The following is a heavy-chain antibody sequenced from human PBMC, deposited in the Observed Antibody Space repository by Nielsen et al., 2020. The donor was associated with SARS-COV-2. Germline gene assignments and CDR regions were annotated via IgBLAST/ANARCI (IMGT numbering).Heavy chain of an antibody. V-gene: IGHV3-33*01. Sequence: VRQAPGKGLEWVAVIWYDGSNKYYADSVKGRFTITRDNSKNTLYLQMNSLRAEDTAVYYCARGSGRQWIQLWPLRYYFDYWGQGTLVTVSS. D-gene: IGHD5-18*01. CDR2: IWYDGSNK. CDR3: ARGSGRQWIQLWPLRYYFDY. J-gene: IGHJ4*02.